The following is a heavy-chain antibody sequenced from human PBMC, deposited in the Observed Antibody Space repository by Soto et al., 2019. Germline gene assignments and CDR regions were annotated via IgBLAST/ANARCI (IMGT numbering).Heavy chain of an antibody. V-gene: IGHV3-23*01. J-gene: IGHJ6*03. Sequence: VQLLESGGGLVQPGGSLRLACAASGFNFGTYAMGWVRQAPGGGLEWVSSAGSGSSRYYADSVRGRFTVSRDTSRSTLYLEMSSLRPEDTALYYYVKFRGQAYSYYHMDVWGKGTTVTVSS. CDR3: VKFRGQAYSYYHMDV. CDR1: GFNFGTYA. CDR2: SAGSGSSR.